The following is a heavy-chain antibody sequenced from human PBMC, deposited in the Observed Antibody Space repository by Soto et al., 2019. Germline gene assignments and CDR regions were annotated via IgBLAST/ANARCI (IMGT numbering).Heavy chain of an antibody. V-gene: IGHV3-30-3*01. CDR3: AYPHDKYYYDSSGPAGY. J-gene: IGHJ4*02. CDR1: GFTFSSYA. Sequence: PGGSLRLSCAASGFTFSSYAMHWVRQAPGKGLEWVAVISYDGSNKYYADSVKGRFTISRDNSKNTLYLQMNSLRAEDTAVYYCAYPHDKYYYDSSGPAGYWGQGTLVTVSS. CDR2: ISYDGSNK. D-gene: IGHD3-22*01.